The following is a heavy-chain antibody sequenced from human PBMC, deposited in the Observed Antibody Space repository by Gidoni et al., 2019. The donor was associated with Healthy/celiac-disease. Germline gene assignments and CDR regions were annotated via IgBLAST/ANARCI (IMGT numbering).Heavy chain of an antibody. CDR3: ARERLVGATDYYYYYGMDV. D-gene: IGHD1-26*01. Sequence: QVQLVESGGGVVQPGGSLRLSCAASGFTFSSYGMPWVRQAPGKGLEWVVVIWYDGSNKYYADSVKGRFTISRDNSKNTLYLQMNSLRAEDTAVYYCARERLVGATDYYYYYGMDVWGQGTTVTVSS. CDR1: GFTFSSYG. CDR2: IWYDGSNK. V-gene: IGHV3-33*01. J-gene: IGHJ6*02.